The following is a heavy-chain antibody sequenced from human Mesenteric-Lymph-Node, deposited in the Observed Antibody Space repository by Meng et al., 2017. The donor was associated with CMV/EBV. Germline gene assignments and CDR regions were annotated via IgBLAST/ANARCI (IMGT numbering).Heavy chain of an antibody. CDR1: GHAIISGYY. D-gene: IGHD6-19*01. Sequence: GSLRLSCTVSGHAIISGYYWGWIRQSPGKGLEWIGSSYHTGTTYYNPSLKSRVTVSVDTSKNQFSLKLSSVTAADTAVYYCARLGSSGWYFDYWGQGTLVTVSS. CDR3: ARLGSSGWYFDY. V-gene: IGHV4-38-2*02. J-gene: IGHJ4*02. CDR2: SYHTGTT.